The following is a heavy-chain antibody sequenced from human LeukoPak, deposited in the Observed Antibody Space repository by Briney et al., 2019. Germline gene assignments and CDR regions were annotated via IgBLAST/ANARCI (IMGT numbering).Heavy chain of an antibody. J-gene: IGHJ5*02. D-gene: IGHD2-15*01. CDR3: ATGTYCSGGSCYGSVGWFDP. CDR2: FDPEDGET. V-gene: IGHV1-24*01. CDR1: GYTLTELS. Sequence: ASVKVSCKVSGYTLTELSMHWVRQALGKGLEWMGGFDPEDGETIYAQKFQGRVTMTEDTSTDTAYMELSSLRSEDTAVYYCATGTYCSGGSCYGSVGWFDPWGQGTLVTVSS.